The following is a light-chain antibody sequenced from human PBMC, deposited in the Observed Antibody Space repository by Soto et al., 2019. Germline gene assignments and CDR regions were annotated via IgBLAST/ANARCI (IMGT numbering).Light chain of an antibody. CDR3: QQCDTYLAT. J-gene: IGKJ2*01. CDR1: QRIGSR. V-gene: IGKV1-5*01. Sequence: DIQMTQSPSTLSASVGDRVTITCRASQRIGSRLAWYQQKPGKAPKVLIYDASTLESGVPSRFSGSWSGTDFTLTISSLQPDDFATYYCQQCDTYLATFGQGTKLEIK. CDR2: DAS.